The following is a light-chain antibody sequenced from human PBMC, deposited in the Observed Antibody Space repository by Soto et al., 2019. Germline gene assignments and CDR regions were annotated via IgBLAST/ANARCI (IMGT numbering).Light chain of an antibody. CDR2: RSY. CDR1: SSNIGSNY. CDR3: AAWDDSLSGYWV. Sequence: QSVLTQPTSVSGTPGQRVTISCSGNSSNIGSNYVYWYQQVPGTAPKLLIYRSYQRPSGVPDRFSGSKSGTAASLAISGLRPEDEADYYCAAWDDSLSGYWVFGGGTKLTVL. V-gene: IGLV1-47*01. J-gene: IGLJ3*02.